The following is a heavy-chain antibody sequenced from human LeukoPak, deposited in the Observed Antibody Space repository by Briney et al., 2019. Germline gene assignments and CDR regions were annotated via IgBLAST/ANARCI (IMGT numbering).Heavy chain of an antibody. Sequence: GGSLRLSCVGTGSNFGSYVMSWVRPAPGKGLEWGSVISGSGHSTYYAESVKGRFTISRDNSKNTLYLQMNSLRAEDTAVYYCVLYMWGRTNPSHWGFDPWGQGTLVTVSS. CDR2: ISGSGHST. D-gene: IGHD1-1*01. V-gene: IGHV3-23*01. CDR1: GSNFGSYV. CDR3: VLYMWGRTNPSHWGFDP. J-gene: IGHJ5*02.